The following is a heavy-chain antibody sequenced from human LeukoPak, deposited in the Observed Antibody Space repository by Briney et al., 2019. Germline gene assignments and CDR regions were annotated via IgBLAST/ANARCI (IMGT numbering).Heavy chain of an antibody. J-gene: IGHJ4*02. CDR3: ARDLGHGQDFDY. CDR1: GFTVTNYR. V-gene: IGHV3-21*06. Sequence: GGSLRLSCAASGFTVTNYRMNWVRQAPGKGLEWVSSISESDDRLYEDSVKGRFTISRDNAKSSLYLQMNSLRAADTAMYYCARDLGHGQDFDYWGQGTRVTVSS. CDR2: ISESDDR.